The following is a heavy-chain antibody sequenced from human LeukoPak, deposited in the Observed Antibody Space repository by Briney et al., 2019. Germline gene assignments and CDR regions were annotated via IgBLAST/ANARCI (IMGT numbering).Heavy chain of an antibody. CDR1: GYTFTSYY. CDR3: ARDGAYYDFWSGYPSPTNWFDP. D-gene: IGHD3-3*01. CDR2: INPSGRT. V-gene: IGHV1-46*03. J-gene: IGHJ5*02. Sequence: ASVKVSCKASGYTFTSYYMHWVRRAPGQGLEWMGIINPSGRTDYAQKFQGRVTLTRDTSTSTVYMELRSLRSEDTAVYYCARDGAYYDFWSGYPSPTNWFDPWGQGTLVTVSS.